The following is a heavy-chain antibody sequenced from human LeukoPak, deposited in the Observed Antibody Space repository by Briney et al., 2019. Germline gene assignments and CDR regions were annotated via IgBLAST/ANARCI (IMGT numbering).Heavy chain of an antibody. J-gene: IGHJ6*02. CDR2: MNPSSGNT. D-gene: IGHD3-22*01. V-gene: IGHV1-8*01. CDR3: ARVAYYYDSAGKSLKFFYGMDV. Sequence: ASVKVSCKASGYTFTNYEINWVRQGTGQGLVWLGWMNPSSGNTGYAQKFQGRVTMTRDTSISTAYMELSSLRSEDTAVYYCARVAYYYDSAGKSLKFFYGMDVWGQGTTVTVS. CDR1: GYTFTNYE.